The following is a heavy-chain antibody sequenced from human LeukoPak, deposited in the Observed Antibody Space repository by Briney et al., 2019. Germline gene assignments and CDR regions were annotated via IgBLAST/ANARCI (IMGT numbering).Heavy chain of an antibody. J-gene: IGHJ4*02. V-gene: IGHV4-38-2*02. CDR1: VYSISSGYH. Sequence: PSETLSLTCTVSVYSISSGYHWGWIRQPPGKGLEWIGSIYHSGSTYDNPSLKSRVTISVDTSKNQFSLKLNSVTAADTAVYYCARVASSGYWHYFDSWGQGTLVTVSS. CDR3: ARVASSGYWHYFDS. CDR2: IYHSGST. D-gene: IGHD3-22*01.